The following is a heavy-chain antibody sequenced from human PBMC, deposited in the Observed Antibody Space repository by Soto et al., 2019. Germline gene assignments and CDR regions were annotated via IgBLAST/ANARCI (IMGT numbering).Heavy chain of an antibody. CDR1: GFTFRSYG. V-gene: IGHV3-30*18. J-gene: IGHJ4*02. D-gene: IGHD4-17*01. CDR2: ISYDGSNK. CDR3: AKDGYGDYALLTDY. Sequence: QVQLVESGGGVVQPGRSLRLSCAASGFTFRSYGMHWVRQAPGKGLEWVAVISYDGSNKYYADSVKGRFTISRDNSKNTLYLQMNSLRAEDTAVYYCAKDGYGDYALLTDYWGQGTLVTVSS.